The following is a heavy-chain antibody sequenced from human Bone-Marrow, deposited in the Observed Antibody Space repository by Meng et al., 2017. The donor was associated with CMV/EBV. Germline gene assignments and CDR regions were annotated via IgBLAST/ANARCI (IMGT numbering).Heavy chain of an antibody. CDR2: IRSKAYGGTT. Sequence: GGSLRLSCTASGFTFGDYAMSWVRQAPGKGLEWVGFIRSKAYGGTTEYAASVKGRFTISRDDSKSIAYLQMNSLKTEDTAVYYCTRDSEYCSSTSCQYEGNDYWGQGTLVTVSS. D-gene: IGHD2-2*01. J-gene: IGHJ4*02. CDR3: TRDSEYCSSTSCQYEGNDY. V-gene: IGHV3-49*04. CDR1: GFTFGDYA.